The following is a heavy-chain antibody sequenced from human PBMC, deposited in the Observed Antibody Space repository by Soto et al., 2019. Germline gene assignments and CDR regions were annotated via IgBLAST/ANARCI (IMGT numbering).Heavy chain of an antibody. J-gene: IGHJ4*02. Sequence: QVQLVESGGGVVQPGRSLRLSCAASGFTFSSYAMHWVRQAPGKGLEWVAVISYDGSNKYYADSVKGRFTISRDNSKNTRYLQMNSLRAEDTAVYYCALGKRLFGVVISGYWGQGTLVTVSS. V-gene: IGHV3-30-3*01. D-gene: IGHD3-3*01. CDR1: GFTFSSYA. CDR2: ISYDGSNK. CDR3: ALGKRLFGVVISGY.